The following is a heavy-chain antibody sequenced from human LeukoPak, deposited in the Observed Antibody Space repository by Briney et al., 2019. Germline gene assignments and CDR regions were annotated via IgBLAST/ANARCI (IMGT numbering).Heavy chain of an antibody. J-gene: IGHJ4*02. CDR3: AKDSVDFWSGYYKPRPIY. Sequence: PGGSLRLSCAASGFTFSNYGIHWVRQAPGKGLEWVTFMQYDGSDKFYADSVRGRFTISRDNSKNTVYLQMNSLRTEDTAVYYCAKDSVDFWSGYYKPRPIYWGQGTLVTVSS. CDR1: GFTFSNYG. D-gene: IGHD3-3*01. V-gene: IGHV3-30*02. CDR2: MQYDGSDK.